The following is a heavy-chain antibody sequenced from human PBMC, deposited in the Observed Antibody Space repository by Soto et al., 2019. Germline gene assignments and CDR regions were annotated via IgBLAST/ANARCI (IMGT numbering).Heavy chain of an antibody. Sequence: GGSLRLSCAASGFTFSSYWMSWVRQAPGKGLEWVANIKQDGSEKYYVDSVKGRFTISRDNAKNSLYLQMNSLRAEDTAVYYCATSYYYDSSGRDYWGKGTLVTVS. CDR2: IKQDGSEK. D-gene: IGHD3-22*01. J-gene: IGHJ4*02. CDR3: ATSYYYDSSGRDY. CDR1: GFTFSSYW. V-gene: IGHV3-7*01.